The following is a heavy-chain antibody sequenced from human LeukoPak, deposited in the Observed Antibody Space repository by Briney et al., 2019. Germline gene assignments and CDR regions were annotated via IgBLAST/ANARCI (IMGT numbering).Heavy chain of an antibody. CDR1: GFTFSSYA. V-gene: IGHV3-23*01. Sequence: GGSLRLSCAASGFTFSSYAMSWVRQAPGKGLEWVSAISGSGGSTYYADSVKGRFTISRDNSKNTLYLQINSLRAEDTAVYYCAKRADIVVVPAAIGDYWGQGTLVTVSS. CDR3: AKRADIVVVPAAIGDY. D-gene: IGHD2-2*02. CDR2: ISGSGGST. J-gene: IGHJ4*02.